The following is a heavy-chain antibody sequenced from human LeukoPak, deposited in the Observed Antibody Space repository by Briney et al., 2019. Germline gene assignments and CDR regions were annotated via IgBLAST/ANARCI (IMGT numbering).Heavy chain of an antibody. D-gene: IGHD3-10*01. CDR3: ARGALWLGETVRSFDF. V-gene: IGHV3-48*03. CDR2: ISSTGGTI. J-gene: IGHJ4*02. CDR1: GVIFSSYE. Sequence: GGSLRLSCAASGVIFSSYEMNWVRQAPGKGLEWVSYISSTGGTIYNADSVKGRFSISRDSAKNSLYLQMNSLRAEDSAVYYCARGALWLGETVRSFDFWGQGTLVTVSS.